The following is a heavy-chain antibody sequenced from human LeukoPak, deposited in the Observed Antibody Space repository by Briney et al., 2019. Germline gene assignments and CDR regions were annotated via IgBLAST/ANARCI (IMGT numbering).Heavy chain of an antibody. CDR1: GGTFSSYA. V-gene: IGHV1-69*04. Sequence: ASVKVSCKASGGTFSSYAISWVRQAPGQGLEWMGRIIPILGIANYAQKFQGRVTITADKSTSTAYMELSSLRSEDTAVYYCASLSSGYAFDIWGQGTMVTVSS. J-gene: IGHJ3*02. CDR2: IIPILGIA. D-gene: IGHD3-22*01. CDR3: ASLSSGYAFDI.